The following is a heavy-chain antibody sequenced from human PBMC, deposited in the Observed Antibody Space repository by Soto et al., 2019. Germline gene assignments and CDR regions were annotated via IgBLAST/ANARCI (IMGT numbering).Heavy chain of an antibody. CDR2: ISYDGSNK. V-gene: IGHV3-30*18. J-gene: IGHJ4*02. Sequence: VGSLRLSCAASGFTFSSYGMHWVRQAPGKGLEWVAVISYDGSNKYYADSVKGRFTISRDNSKNTLYLQMNSLRAEDTAVYYCAKSSITGTTNLPSPIFWGQGTLVTVSS. D-gene: IGHD1-7*01. CDR1: GFTFSSYG. CDR3: AKSSITGTTNLPSPIF.